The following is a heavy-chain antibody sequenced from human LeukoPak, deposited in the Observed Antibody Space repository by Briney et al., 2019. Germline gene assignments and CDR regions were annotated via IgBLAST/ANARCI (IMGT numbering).Heavy chain of an antibody. CDR2: ISNDDSTK. CDR3: ARGLITMFGVAPDY. D-gene: IGHD3-3*01. V-gene: IGHV3-74*01. CDR1: GFTLSSYW. J-gene: IGHJ4*02. Sequence: GGSLRLSCAASGFTLSSYWMHWVRQGPGKGLVWVSRISNDDSTKTYADSVKGRFTISRDNAKNTLYLQMNSLRAEDTAVYYCARGLITMFGVAPDYWGQGTLATVSS.